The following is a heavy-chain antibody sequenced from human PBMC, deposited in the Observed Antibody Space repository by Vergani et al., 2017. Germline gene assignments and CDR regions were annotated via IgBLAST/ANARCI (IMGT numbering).Heavy chain of an antibody. CDR1: GDSTSSGVYY. CDR2: VLFRGDT. V-gene: IGHV4-61*08. Sequence: QVQLQESGPGLVKPSQTLSLTCSVSGDSTSSGVYYWSWIRQPPGKGLEWMWYVLFRGDTLYDPSVKGRLTISLNTSINQFSLYLTSVTAADPAVYYRARSRINYGAGSPDYWCQGTLVTVSS. D-gene: IGHD3-10*01. CDR3: ARSRINYGAGSPDY. J-gene: IGHJ4*02.